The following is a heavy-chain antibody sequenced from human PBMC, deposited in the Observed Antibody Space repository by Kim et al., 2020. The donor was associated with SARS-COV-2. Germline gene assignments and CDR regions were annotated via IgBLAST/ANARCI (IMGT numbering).Heavy chain of an antibody. J-gene: IGHJ4*02. CDR1: GFTFSSYG. D-gene: IGHD4-17*01. CDR2: ISYDGSNK. CDR3: AKAGGDHPYYFDY. Sequence: GGSLRLSCAASGFTFSSYGMHWVRQAPGKGLEWVAVISYDGSNKYYADSVKGRFTISRDNSKNTLYLQMNSLRAEDTAVYYCAKAGGDHPYYFDYWGQGTLVTVSS. V-gene: IGHV3-30*18.